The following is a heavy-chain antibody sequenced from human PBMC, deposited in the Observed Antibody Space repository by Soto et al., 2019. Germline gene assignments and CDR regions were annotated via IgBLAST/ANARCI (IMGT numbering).Heavy chain of an antibody. D-gene: IGHD6-13*01. Sequence: QVPLVESGGGLVMPGESLRLSCAASGFTFSDHYMSWIRQAPGQGLEWVSYIRSSGNSMYYADSVKGRFTVSRDNAENSLYLQMTSLRAEDTAVYYCARRAASGRHFDHWGQGTLVSVS. V-gene: IGHV3-11*01. CDR2: IRSSGNSM. CDR1: GFTFSDHY. J-gene: IGHJ4*02. CDR3: ARRAASGRHFDH.